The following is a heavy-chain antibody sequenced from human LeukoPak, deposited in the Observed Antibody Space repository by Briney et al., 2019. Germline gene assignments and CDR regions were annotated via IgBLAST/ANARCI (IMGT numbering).Heavy chain of an antibody. CDR1: GFTFSSYE. CDR2: IDKDGNEI. D-gene: IGHD1-1*01. J-gene: IGHJ4*02. Sequence: GGSLRLSCAASGFTFSSYEMNWVRQAPGKGLEWVAIIDKDGNEIKYVDSVKGRFTLSRDNAKNSVYLQMNSLTTEDTALYYCVTDGDKWNDFEYWGQGTLVTVSS. CDR3: VTDGDKWNDFEY. V-gene: IGHV3-7*01.